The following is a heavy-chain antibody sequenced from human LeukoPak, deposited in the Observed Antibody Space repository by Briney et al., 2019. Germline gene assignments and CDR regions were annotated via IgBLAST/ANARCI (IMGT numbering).Heavy chain of an antibody. CDR2: ISSSSSYI. CDR3: ARDGYYYGSGSYYKVDFDY. J-gene: IGHJ4*02. CDR1: GFTFSSYS. V-gene: IGHV3-21*01. D-gene: IGHD3-10*01. Sequence: GGSLRLSCAASGFTFSSYSMNWVRQAPGKGLEWVSSISSSSSYIYYADSVRGRFTISRDNAKNSLYLQMNSLRAEDTAVYYCARDGYYYGSGSYYKVDFDYWGRGTLVTVSS.